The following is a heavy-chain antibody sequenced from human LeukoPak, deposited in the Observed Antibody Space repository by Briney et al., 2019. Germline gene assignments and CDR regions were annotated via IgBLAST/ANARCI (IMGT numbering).Heavy chain of an antibody. CDR3: ARGVPRWLFDL. CDR2: IYYSGST. D-gene: IGHD4-23*01. CDR1: GGSISSYY. V-gene: IGHV4-59*01. Sequence: SETLSLTCTVSGGSISSYYWSWIRQPPGKGLEWIGYIYYSGSTNYNPSLKSRVTISVDTSKNQFSLKLSSVTAADTAVYYCARGVPRWLFDLWGRGTLVTVSS. J-gene: IGHJ2*01.